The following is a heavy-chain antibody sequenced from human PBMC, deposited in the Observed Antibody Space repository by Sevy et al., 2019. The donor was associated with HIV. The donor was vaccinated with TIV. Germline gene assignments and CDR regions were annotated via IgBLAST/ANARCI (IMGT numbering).Heavy chain of an antibody. CDR3: ARDRAPIYIAVAGSNGFDY. J-gene: IGHJ4*02. CDR1: GFTFSSYE. CDR2: ISRSGSTI. V-gene: IGHV3-48*03. Sequence: GGSLRLSCAASGFTFSSYEMNWVRQAPGKGLKWVSYISRSGSTIYYADSVKGRFTISRDNAKNSLYLQMNSLRAEDTAVYDCARDRAPIYIAVAGSNGFDYWGQRTLVTVSS. D-gene: IGHD6-19*01.